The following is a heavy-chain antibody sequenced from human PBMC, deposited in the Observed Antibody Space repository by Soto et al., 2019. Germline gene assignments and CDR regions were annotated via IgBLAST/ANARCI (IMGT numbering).Heavy chain of an antibody. D-gene: IGHD3-22*01. V-gene: IGHV3-13*01. J-gene: IGHJ3*02. CDR3: ARGDSYDSSGYYYLAFDI. Sequence: EVQLVESGGGLVQPGGSLRLSCAASGFTFSSYDMHWVRQATGKGLEWVSAIGTAGDTYYPGSVKGRFTISRENAKNSLYLQMNSLRAGDTAVYYCARGDSYDSSGYYYLAFDIWGQGTMVTVSS. CDR2: IGTAGDT. CDR1: GFTFSSYD.